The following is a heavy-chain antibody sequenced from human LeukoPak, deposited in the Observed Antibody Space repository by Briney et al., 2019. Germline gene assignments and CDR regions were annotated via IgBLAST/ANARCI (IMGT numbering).Heavy chain of an antibody. J-gene: IGHJ4*01. Sequence: GGTLRLSCVASGFTFSNYGMNWVRQAPGKGLEWVSGIVGSGVTTYYADSVKGRFTISRDNAKNSLYLQMNSLRAEDTAAYYCARDRIAAAGIFDYWGQGTLVTVSS. V-gene: IGHV3-23*01. CDR2: IVGSGVTT. CDR1: GFTFSNYG. D-gene: IGHD6-13*01. CDR3: ARDRIAAAGIFDY.